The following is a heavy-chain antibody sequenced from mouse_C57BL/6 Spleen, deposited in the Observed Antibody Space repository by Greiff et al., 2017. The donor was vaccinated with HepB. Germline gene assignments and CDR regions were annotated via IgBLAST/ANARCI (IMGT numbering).Heavy chain of an antibody. J-gene: IGHJ2*01. CDR3: ARDYSNLYYFDY. Sequence: QVQLQQSGTELVKPGASVKLSCKASGYTFTSYWMHWVKQRPGQGLEWLGNINPSNGGTNYNEKFKSKATLTVDKSSSTAYMQLSSLTSEDSAVYYCARDYSNLYYFDYWGQGTTLTVSS. D-gene: IGHD2-5*01. CDR1: GYTFTSYW. V-gene: IGHV1-53*01. CDR2: INPSNGGT.